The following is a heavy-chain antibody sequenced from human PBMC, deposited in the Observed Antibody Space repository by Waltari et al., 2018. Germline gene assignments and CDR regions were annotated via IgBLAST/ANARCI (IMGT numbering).Heavy chain of an antibody. J-gene: IGHJ4*02. Sequence: QLPLQESGPGLVKPSEPLSLPCPVSGGPIGSGSYYWRWIRQPPGEGLEWIGGYFDSGSTYYNPSLKSRVTTSVDTSKNQFSLKLTSVTATDTAVYYCTRHALTRSGSIDWGQGTLVTVSA. CDR1: GGPIGSGSYY. CDR2: YFDSGST. V-gene: IGHV4-39*01. D-gene: IGHD3-3*01. CDR3: TRHALTRSGSID.